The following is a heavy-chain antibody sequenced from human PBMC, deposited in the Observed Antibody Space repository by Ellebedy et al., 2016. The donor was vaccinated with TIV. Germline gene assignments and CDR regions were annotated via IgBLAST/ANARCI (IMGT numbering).Heavy chain of an antibody. CDR1: GGSISSSNDY. V-gene: IGHV4-39*01. CDR3: ARPISYHIAVTGANWFDP. D-gene: IGHD6-19*01. Sequence: MPSETLSLTCHVSGGSISSSNDYWGRIRKAPGNGLEWNGIVSYSGSTYYNPSLKSRVTIPVDTSKNLFSLKLSSVTAADTAVYYCARPISYHIAVTGANWFDPWGQGTLVTVSS. CDR2: VSYSGST. J-gene: IGHJ5*02.